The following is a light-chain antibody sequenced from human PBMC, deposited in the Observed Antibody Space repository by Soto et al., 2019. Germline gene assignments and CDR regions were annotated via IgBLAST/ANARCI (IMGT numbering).Light chain of an antibody. CDR2: GAS. CDR3: QQYGSSQIN. V-gene: IGKV3-15*01. J-gene: IGKJ5*01. Sequence: IVMTQSPATLSVSPGERATLSCRASQSVSSNLAWYQQKPGQAPRLLIYGASTRATGIPARFSGSGSGTEFTLTISSLQSEDFELYYCQQYGSSQINFGKGTRLEI. CDR1: QSVSSN.